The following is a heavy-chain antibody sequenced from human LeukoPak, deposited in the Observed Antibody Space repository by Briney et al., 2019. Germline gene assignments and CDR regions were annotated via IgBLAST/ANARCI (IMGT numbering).Heavy chain of an antibody. Sequence: ASVKVSCKASGYTFTCYYMHWVRQAPGQGLEWTGIIHPSGGSTSYAQKFQGRVTTTRDTSTSTVYMELSSLRSEDTAVYYCARDEIEELLTGWGGMDVWGQGTTVTVSS. J-gene: IGHJ6*02. CDR2: IHPSGGST. V-gene: IGHV1-46*01. D-gene: IGHD3-10*01. CDR3: ARDEIEELLTGWGGMDV. CDR1: GYTFTCYY.